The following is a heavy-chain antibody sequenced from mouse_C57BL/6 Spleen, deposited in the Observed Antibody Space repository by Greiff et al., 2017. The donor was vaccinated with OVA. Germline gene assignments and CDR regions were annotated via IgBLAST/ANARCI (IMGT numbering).Heavy chain of an antibody. CDR2: ISYDGSN. V-gene: IGHV3-6*01. CDR3: ARDWTGLYFDY. D-gene: IGHD3-1*01. J-gene: IGHJ2*01. Sequence: VQLQQSGPGLVKPSQSLSLTCSVTGYSITSGYYWNWIRQFPGNKLEWMGYISYDGSNNYNPSLKNRISITRDTSKNQFFLKLNSVTTEDTATYYCARDWTGLYFDYWGQGTTLTVSS. CDR1: GYSITSGYY.